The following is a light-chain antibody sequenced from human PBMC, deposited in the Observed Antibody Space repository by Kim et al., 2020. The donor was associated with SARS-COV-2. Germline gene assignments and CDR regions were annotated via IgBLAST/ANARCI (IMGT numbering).Light chain of an antibody. CDR1: QSISKF. V-gene: IGKV1-39*01. J-gene: IGKJ1*01. CDR2: GAS. CDR3: QQSYNTPPT. Sequence: DIQMTQSPSSLSASVGDRVTITCRASQSISKFFNWYQQKPGEAPKLLIYGASSLRSGVPSRFSGSGSGTDFTLTISSLQPEDFATYHCQQSYNTPPTFGQGTKVDIK.